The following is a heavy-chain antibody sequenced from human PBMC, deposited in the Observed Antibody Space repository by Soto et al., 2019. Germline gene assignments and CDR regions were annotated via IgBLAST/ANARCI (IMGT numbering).Heavy chain of an antibody. CDR3: GRADTRDHIIAGMLV. CDR1: GFTFSDYG. V-gene: IGHV3-33*01. CDR2: VWYDGIDK. D-gene: IGHD2-2*02. J-gene: IGHJ6*01. Sequence: RLSCAASGFTFSDYGMHWVRQAPGKGLEWVAVVWYDGIDKSYGDSVKGRFTISRDNSKNTLYLQMNSLRAEDTAEYRCGRADTRDHIIAGMLVWGQEAKVNVSS.